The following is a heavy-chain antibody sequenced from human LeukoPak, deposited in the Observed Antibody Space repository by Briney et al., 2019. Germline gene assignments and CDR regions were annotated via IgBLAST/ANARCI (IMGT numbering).Heavy chain of an antibody. CDR2: ISASGRST. CDR3: ATLPAADIAVAPTKGDFDY. J-gene: IGHJ4*02. CDR1: GFTFGSYG. V-gene: IGHV3-23*01. Sequence: GGSLRLSCAASGFTFGSYGMNWVHQAPGKGLEWVSGISASGRSTYYAESVEGRFTISRDNSKNTLHLRMSTLRVEDAAVYYCATLPAADIAVAPTKGDFDYWGQGTLVTVSS. D-gene: IGHD2-2*01.